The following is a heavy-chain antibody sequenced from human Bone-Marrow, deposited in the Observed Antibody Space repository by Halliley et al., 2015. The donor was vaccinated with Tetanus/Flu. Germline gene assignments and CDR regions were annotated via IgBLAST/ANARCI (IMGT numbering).Heavy chain of an antibody. D-gene: IGHD5-18*01. J-gene: IGHJ5*02. V-gene: IGHV4-39*01. Sequence: TLSLTCTVSGASISSSRYYWGWIRQPPGEGLEWLGSIYYPESPYYNPSLNYRVTMSVDTPKNQFSLRLDSVTAADTAVCYCVVGYTSLDWFDPWGQGTLVTVSS. CDR2: IYYPESP. CDR3: VVGYTSLDWFDP. CDR1: GASISSSRYY.